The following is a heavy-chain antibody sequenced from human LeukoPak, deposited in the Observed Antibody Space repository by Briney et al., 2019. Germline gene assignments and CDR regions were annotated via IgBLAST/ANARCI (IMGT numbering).Heavy chain of an antibody. CDR2: IYYSGST. J-gene: IGHJ3*02. Sequence: SETLSLTCTVSGVSISSYYWSWIRQPPGKGLEWIGYIYYSGSTNYNPSLKSRVTISVDTSKNQFSLKLSSVTAADTAVYYCARVVYDLWSGYWLGAFDIWGQGTMVTVSS. CDR1: GVSISSYY. D-gene: IGHD3-3*01. V-gene: IGHV4-59*01. CDR3: ARVVYDLWSGYWLGAFDI.